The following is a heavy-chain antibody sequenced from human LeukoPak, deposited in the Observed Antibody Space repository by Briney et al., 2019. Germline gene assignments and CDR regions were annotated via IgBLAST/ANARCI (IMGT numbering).Heavy chain of an antibody. CDR3: ARDGDYAGATWDV. Sequence: ASVKVSCKASGYTFTGYYMHWVRQAPGQGLEWMGWINPNSGGTNYAQKFQGRVTMTRDTSISTAYMELSRLRSDDTALYHCARDGDYAGATWDVWGKGTTVTISS. V-gene: IGHV1-2*02. J-gene: IGHJ6*04. D-gene: IGHD4-17*01. CDR1: GYTFTGYY. CDR2: INPNSGGT.